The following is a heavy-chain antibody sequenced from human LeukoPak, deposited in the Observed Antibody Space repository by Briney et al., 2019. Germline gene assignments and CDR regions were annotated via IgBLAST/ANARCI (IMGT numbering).Heavy chain of an antibody. CDR3: ARGYCSGTSCFGAFDI. Sequence: PGGSLRLSCAASGFNFISHWMSGFPQAPGKGLKWVPNIGQDGTEKNYVDSVKGRFTISRDNAKNSLYLQMSSLRAEDTAVYHCARGYCSGTSCFGAFDIWGQGTMVPVSS. J-gene: IGHJ3*02. CDR1: GFNFISHW. V-gene: IGHV3-7*01. D-gene: IGHD2-2*01. CDR2: IGQDGTEK.